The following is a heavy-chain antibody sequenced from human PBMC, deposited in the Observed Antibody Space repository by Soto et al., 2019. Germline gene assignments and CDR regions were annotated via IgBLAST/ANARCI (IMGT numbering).Heavy chain of an antibody. J-gene: IGHJ4*02. V-gene: IGHV3-30-3*01. Sequence: LSLSCAASGFTFSSYAMHWVRQAPGKGLEWVAVISYDGSNKYYADSVKGRFTISRDNSKNTLYLQMNSLRAEDTAVYYCARGAVAGPYWGQGTLVTVSS. CDR3: ARGAVAGPY. D-gene: IGHD6-19*01. CDR2: ISYDGSNK. CDR1: GFTFSSYA.